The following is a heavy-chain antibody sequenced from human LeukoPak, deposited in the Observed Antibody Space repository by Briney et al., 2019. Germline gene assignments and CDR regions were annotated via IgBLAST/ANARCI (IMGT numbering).Heavy chain of an antibody. D-gene: IGHD3-22*01. CDR2: INPNSGGT. Sequence: EASVKVPCKASGYTFTGYYIHWVRQAPGQGLEWMGWINPNSGGTNYAQKFQGRVTMTRDTSISTAYMELSRLRSDDTAVYYCAKTYYYDSSGPFDYWGQGTLVTVSS. CDR1: GYTFTGYY. CDR3: AKTYYYDSSGPFDY. V-gene: IGHV1-2*02. J-gene: IGHJ4*02.